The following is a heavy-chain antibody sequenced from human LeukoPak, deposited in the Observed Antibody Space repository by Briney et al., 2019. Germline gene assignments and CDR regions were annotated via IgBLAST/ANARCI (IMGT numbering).Heavy chain of an antibody. J-gene: IGHJ3*02. Sequence: SETLSLTCTVSGGSISSNYWSWIRQPPGKGLEWIGYIYYSGSTNYNPSLRSRVTISVDTSKNQFSLKLTSVTAADTAVYYCARAVAAPGALDIWGQGTMVTVSS. CDR3: ARAVAAPGALDI. CDR1: GGSISSNY. V-gene: IGHV4-59*01. CDR2: IYYSGST. D-gene: IGHD6-19*01.